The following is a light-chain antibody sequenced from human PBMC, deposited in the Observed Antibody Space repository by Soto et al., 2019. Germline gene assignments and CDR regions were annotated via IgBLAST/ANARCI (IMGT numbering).Light chain of an antibody. CDR2: EVT. CDR3: ASYAGGNQV. V-gene: IGLV2-8*01. CDR1: SSDVGGYDY. Sequence: QSALTQPPSASASPGRSVTISCTGTSSDVGGYDYVSWYQHHPGKAPKLMIYEVTKRPSGVPDRFSGSKSGNTASLTVSGLLAEDEADYYCASYAGGNQVFGTGTKVTVL. J-gene: IGLJ1*01.